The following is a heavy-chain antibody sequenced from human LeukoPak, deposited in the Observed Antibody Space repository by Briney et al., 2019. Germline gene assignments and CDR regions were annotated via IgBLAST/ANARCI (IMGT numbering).Heavy chain of an antibody. CDR3: GRDLAWGAFDY. CDR2: INPSGGST. V-gene: IGHV1-46*01. J-gene: IGHJ4*02. Sequence: ASVKVSCKASGYTFTSYYMHWVRQAPGQGLEWMGIINPSGGSTSYAQKFQGRVTITADESTSTAYMELSSLRSEDTAVYYCGRDLAWGAFDYWGQGTLVTVSS. D-gene: IGHD7-27*01. CDR1: GYTFTSYY.